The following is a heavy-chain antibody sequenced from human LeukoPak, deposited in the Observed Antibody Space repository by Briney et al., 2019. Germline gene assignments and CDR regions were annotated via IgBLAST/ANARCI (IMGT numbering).Heavy chain of an antibody. V-gene: IGHV3-23*01. CDR1: GFSFSSYA. CDR2: VNGRGAST. D-gene: IGHD3-9*01. CDR3: AKDIRYEYYAYDH. J-gene: IGHJ3*01. Sequence: GGSLSHSCAASGFSFSSYAMSWVRQTPGKGLDWVSSVNGRGASTFYADSVKGRFTISRDNFSNMLFLQMNSLRADDTAIYYCAKDIRYEYYAYDHWGQGTLVTVSS.